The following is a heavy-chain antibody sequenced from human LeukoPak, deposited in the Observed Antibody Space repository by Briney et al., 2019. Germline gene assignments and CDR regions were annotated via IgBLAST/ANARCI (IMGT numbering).Heavy chain of an antibody. V-gene: IGHV4-31*03. CDR3: ARDFYDFWSPYYYGMDV. Sequence: SETLSLTCTVSGGSISSGGCYWSWIRQHPGKGLEWIGYIYYSGSTYYNPSLKSRVTISVDTSKNQFSLKLSSVTAADTAVYYCARDFYDFWSPYYYGMDVWGQGTSVTVSS. J-gene: IGHJ6*02. CDR1: GGSISSGGCY. D-gene: IGHD3-3*01. CDR2: IYYSGST.